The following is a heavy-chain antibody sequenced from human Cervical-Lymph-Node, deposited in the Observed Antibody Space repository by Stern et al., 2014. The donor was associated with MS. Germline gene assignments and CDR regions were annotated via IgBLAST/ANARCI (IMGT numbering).Heavy chain of an antibody. D-gene: IGHD2-8*02. CDR3: AKHACTGAACPFDL. CDR2: VYYSGAT. CDR1: GDSISSYTHY. Sequence: QLQLQESGPGLVKPSETLSLTCAVSGDSISSYTHYWAWIRQPPGKGLEWIGSVYYSGATYYTPSLKRPVTIPGDTSNNHFSLGLNSVTAADTAVYYCAKHACTGAACPFDLWGQGTLVTVSS. J-gene: IGHJ4*02. V-gene: IGHV4-39*01.